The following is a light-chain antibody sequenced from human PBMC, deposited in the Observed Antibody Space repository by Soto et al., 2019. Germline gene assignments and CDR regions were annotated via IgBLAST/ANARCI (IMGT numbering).Light chain of an antibody. CDR3: QQYGSSPYT. CDR1: QSVSSL. Sequence: IVLTQSPATLSVSPGERATLSCRASQSVSSLLAWYQQKPRQAPRLLIYDTSSRATGIPDRFSGSGSGTDFTLTISRLEPEDFAVYYCQQYGSSPYTFGQGTKLEIK. CDR2: DTS. J-gene: IGKJ2*01. V-gene: IGKV3-20*01.